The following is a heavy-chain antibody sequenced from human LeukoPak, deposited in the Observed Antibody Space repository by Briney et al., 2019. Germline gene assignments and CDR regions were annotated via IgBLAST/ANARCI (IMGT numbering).Heavy chain of an antibody. J-gene: IGHJ3*01. CDR2: IYYSGSP. CDR3: ARQAELTAMV. Sequence: SETLSLTCTGSGGSISSSNYYWGWIRQPPGKGLEWIGSIYYSGSPYYDPSLKSRVTISVDTSKNQFSLKLSSVTAADTAVYYCARQAELTAMVWGQGIMVTVSS. D-gene: IGHD2-21*02. CDR1: GGSISSSNYY. V-gene: IGHV4-39*01.